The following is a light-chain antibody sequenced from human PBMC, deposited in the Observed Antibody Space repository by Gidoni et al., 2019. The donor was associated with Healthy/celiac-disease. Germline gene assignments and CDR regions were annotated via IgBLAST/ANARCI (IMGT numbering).Light chain of an antibody. J-gene: IGLJ2*01. V-gene: IGLV3-10*01. CDR1: ALPKKY. Sequence: SYELTQPPSVSVSPGQTARITCPGDALPKKYAYWYQQKSGQAPVLVIYEDSKRPSGIPEIFSGSSSGTMATLTISGAQVEDEADYYCYSTDSSGNHFVVFGGGTKLTVL. CDR2: EDS. CDR3: YSTDSSGNHFVV.